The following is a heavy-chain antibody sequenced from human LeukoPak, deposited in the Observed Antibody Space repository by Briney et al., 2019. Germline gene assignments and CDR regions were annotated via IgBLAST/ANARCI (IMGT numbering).Heavy chain of an antibody. CDR1: GYSISSGYY. V-gene: IGHV4-38-2*02. D-gene: IGHD3-22*01. CDR2: IYHSGST. J-gene: IGHJ3*02. CDR3: ASNLVVITWDAFDI. Sequence: SETLSLTCTVSGYSISSGYYWGWIRQPPGKGLEWIGSIYHSGSTYYNPSLKSRVTISVDTSKNQFSLKLSSVSAADTVVYYCASNLVVITWDAFDIWGQGTMVTVSS.